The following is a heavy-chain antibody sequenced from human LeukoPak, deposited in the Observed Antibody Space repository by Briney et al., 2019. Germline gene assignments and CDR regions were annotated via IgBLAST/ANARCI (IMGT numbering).Heavy chain of an antibody. D-gene: IGHD4-23*01. J-gene: IGHJ4*02. Sequence: KPGGSLRLSCAASGFTFSTYSMNWVRQAPGKGLEWVSFISSSSTYIYYADLVKGRFTISRDNAKNSLYLQMNSLRAEDTAVYYCARDGGGNYNSWGQGTLVTVSS. CDR1: GFTFSTYS. CDR2: ISSSSTYI. CDR3: ARDGGGNYNS. V-gene: IGHV3-21*01.